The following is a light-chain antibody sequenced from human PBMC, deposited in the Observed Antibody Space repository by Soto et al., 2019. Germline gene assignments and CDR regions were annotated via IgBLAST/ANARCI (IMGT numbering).Light chain of an antibody. CDR3: QQFGNSPYT. CDR2: GAS. V-gene: IGKV3-20*01. J-gene: IGKJ2*01. Sequence: EIVLTQSPGTLSLSPGERATLSCRASQSVSSSYLAWYQQKPGQAPRLHIYGASSRATGIPDRFSGSGSGTDFPLTISRLEPEDFAVYYGQQFGNSPYTFGQGTRLEIK. CDR1: QSVSSSY.